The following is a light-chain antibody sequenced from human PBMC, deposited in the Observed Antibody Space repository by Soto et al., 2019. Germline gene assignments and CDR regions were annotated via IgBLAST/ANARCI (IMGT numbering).Light chain of an antibody. CDR1: QRISTW. V-gene: IGKV1-5*03. Sequence: DIRMTQSPSTLSASVGDRVTITCRASQRISTWLAWYQQKPGKAPKLLIYKASSLESGVPSRFSGSGSGTEFTLTISSLQPDDFAAYYCQQYNSNPLTFGGGTKVEIK. J-gene: IGKJ4*01. CDR2: KAS. CDR3: QQYNSNPLT.